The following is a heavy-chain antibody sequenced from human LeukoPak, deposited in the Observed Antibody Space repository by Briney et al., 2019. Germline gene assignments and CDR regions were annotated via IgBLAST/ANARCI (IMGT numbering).Heavy chain of an antibody. CDR2: INPNSGGT. V-gene: IGHV1-2*02. Sequence: ASVTVSCKASGYTFTGYYMHWVRQAPGQGLEWMGWINPNSGGTNYAQKFQGRVTMTRDTSISTAYMELSRLRSDDTAVYYCARGWPNSGYDWYWFDPWGQGTLVTVSS. D-gene: IGHD5-12*01. CDR1: GYTFTGYY. CDR3: ARGWPNSGYDWYWFDP. J-gene: IGHJ5*02.